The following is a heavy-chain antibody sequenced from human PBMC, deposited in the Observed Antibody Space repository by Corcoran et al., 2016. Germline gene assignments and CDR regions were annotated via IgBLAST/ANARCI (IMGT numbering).Heavy chain of an antibody. CDR2: IDWDDEK. J-gene: IGHJ4*02. Sequence: QVTLKESGPALVKSTQTLTLTCTFSGFSLSTNGMRVSWVRQPPGKALEWLARIDWDDEKFYNTSLKTRLTIFKDTSKNLVVLTMFNMDPVDTATYDCARSFCTAGKGYGRPSDFDYWGQGTLVTVSS. CDR1: GFSLSTNGMR. V-gene: IGHV2-70*04. CDR3: ARSFCTAGKGYGRPSDFDY. D-gene: IGHD2-8*02.